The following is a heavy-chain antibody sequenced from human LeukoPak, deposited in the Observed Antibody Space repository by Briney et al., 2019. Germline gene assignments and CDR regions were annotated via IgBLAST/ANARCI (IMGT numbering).Heavy chain of an antibody. V-gene: IGHV3-7*05. CDR2: IKEDGSQK. D-gene: IGHD3-22*01. Sequence: GGSLRLSCVASGFTFSNYWMSWVRQAPGKGLEWVANIKEDGSQKYYVDSVKGRFTISRDNAKNSLYLQMNSLRAEDTAVYYCAKGHSSGYYFDAFDIWGQGTMVTVSS. CDR1: GFTFSNYW. CDR3: AKGHSSGYYFDAFDI. J-gene: IGHJ3*02.